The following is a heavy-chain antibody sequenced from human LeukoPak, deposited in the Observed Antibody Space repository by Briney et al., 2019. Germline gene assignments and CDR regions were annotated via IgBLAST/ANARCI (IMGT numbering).Heavy chain of an antibody. CDR2: ISAYNGNT. Sequence: GASVKVSCKASGYTFTGYYMHWVRQAPGQGLEWMGWISAYNGNTNYAQKLQGRVTMTTDTSTSTAYMELRSLRSDDTAVYYCARVSEEVLRYFDWLPRGDFDYWGQGTLVTVSS. V-gene: IGHV1-18*04. D-gene: IGHD3-9*01. CDR3: ARVSEEVLRYFDWLPRGDFDY. J-gene: IGHJ4*02. CDR1: GYTFTGYY.